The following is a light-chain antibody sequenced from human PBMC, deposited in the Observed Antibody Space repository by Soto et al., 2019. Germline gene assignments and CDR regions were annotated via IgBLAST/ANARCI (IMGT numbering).Light chain of an antibody. J-gene: IGKJ1*01. CDR1: QSVSSSY. Sequence: EIVLTQSPGTLSLSPGERATLSCRASQSVSSSYLAWYQQKPGQAPRLLIYGALSRATGIPDRFSGSGSGTDFTLTISRLEPDYFSVYYCQQYGISPWTFGQGTKVEIK. CDR2: GAL. V-gene: IGKV3-20*01. CDR3: QQYGISPWT.